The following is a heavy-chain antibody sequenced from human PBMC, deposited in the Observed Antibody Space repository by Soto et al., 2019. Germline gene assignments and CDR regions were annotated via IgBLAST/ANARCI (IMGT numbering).Heavy chain of an antibody. Sequence: EVQLVESGGGLIQPGGSLRLSCVGSGFTFSTYSMNWVRQAPGKGLEWIAFISSSGSTITYADSAKGRFTISRENDKNSVYLQMNSLRDEDTALYYCAKLPLLRVVDNWFAPWGQGTQVTVSS. CDR2: ISSSGSTI. J-gene: IGHJ5*02. D-gene: IGHD3-10*01. V-gene: IGHV3-48*02. CDR3: AKLPLLRVVDNWFAP. CDR1: GFTFSTYS.